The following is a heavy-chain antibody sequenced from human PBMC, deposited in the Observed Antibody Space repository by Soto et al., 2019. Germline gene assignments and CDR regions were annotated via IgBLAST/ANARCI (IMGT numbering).Heavy chain of an antibody. D-gene: IGHD3-22*01. CDR3: ASRGERDYDDTSGYG. J-gene: IGHJ1*01. V-gene: IGHV1-69*12. Sequence: QVQLVQSGAEVKKPGSSVKVSCKASGGTFSNYALSWVRQAPGQGLEWMGDIIPIFGTTNNAQKFQGRVTITADEATSTAYMELRSLRSEDTAVYYCASRGERDYDDTSGYGWGQGTLGTVSS. CDR2: IIPIFGTT. CDR1: GGTFSNYA.